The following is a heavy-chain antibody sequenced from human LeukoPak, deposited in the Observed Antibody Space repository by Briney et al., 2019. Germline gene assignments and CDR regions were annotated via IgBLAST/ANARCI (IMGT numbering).Heavy chain of an antibody. Sequence: ASLKVSCKASGYTFTGYYMHWVRQAPGQGLEWMGWINPNSGGTNYAQKFQGRVTMTRDTSISTAYMELSRLRSDDTAVYYCARALKFLYWFGPWGQGTLVTVSS. CDR3: ARALKFLYWFGP. CDR2: INPNSGGT. CDR1: GYTFTGYY. V-gene: IGHV1-2*02. D-gene: IGHD2-21*01. J-gene: IGHJ5*02.